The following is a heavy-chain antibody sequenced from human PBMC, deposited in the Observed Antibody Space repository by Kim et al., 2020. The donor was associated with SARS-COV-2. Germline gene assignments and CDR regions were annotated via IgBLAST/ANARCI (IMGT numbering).Heavy chain of an antibody. CDR2: MYYSGRT. V-gene: IGHV4-61*01. CDR1: GDSVSASSNY. Sequence: SETLSLTCSVSGDSVSASSNYWGWIRQPRGKGLEWIGYMYYSGRTNFNPSLESRVTISIDTAKNQFSLGLTSVTTADTGMYYCARYRAWGPGVDSWGQG. J-gene: IGHJ4*02. D-gene: IGHD1-26*01. CDR3: ARYRAWGPGVDS.